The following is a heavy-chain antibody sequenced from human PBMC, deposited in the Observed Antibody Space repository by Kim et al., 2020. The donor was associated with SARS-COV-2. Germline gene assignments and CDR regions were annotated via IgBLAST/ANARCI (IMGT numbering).Heavy chain of an antibody. V-gene: IGHV4-59*08. J-gene: IGHJ6*02. CDR1: GGSISSYY. D-gene: IGHD3-16*02. CDR2: IYYSGST. Sequence: SETLSLTCTVSGGSISSYYWSWIRQPPGKGLEWIGYIYYSGSTNYNPSLKSRVTISVDTSKNQFSLKLSSVTAADTAAYYCARLSLSVWGSYRYGMDVWGQGTTVTVSS. CDR3: ARLSLSVWGSYRYGMDV.